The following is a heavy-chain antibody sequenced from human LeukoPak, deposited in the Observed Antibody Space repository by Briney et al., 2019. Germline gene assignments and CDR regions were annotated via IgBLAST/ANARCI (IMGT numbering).Heavy chain of an antibody. V-gene: IGHV3-23*01. Sequence: GGSLRLSCAGSGFTFSIYAMNWVRQAPGKGLEWVSGMSGSGDSPLYSDSVRGRFTISRDNSKSTLYLQMHSLRAEDTAIYYCAKDQRPRYTSGWYFFDYWGQGTLVTVSS. CDR3: AKDQRPRYTSGWYFFDY. CDR1: GFTFSIYA. D-gene: IGHD6-19*01. CDR2: MSGSGDSP. J-gene: IGHJ4*02.